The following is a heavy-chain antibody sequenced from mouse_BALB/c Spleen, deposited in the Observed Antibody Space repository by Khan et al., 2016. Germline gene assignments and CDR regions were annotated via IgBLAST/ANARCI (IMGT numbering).Heavy chain of an antibody. V-gene: IGHV1-54*01. D-gene: IGHD3-2*01. CDR1: GYAFTNYL. CDR3: ARGQLGLPEFAY. J-gene: IGHJ3*01. Sequence: QVQLQQSGAELVRPGTSVKVSCKASGYAFTNYLIEWVKQRPGQGLEWIGVINPGSGGTNYNEKFKGKATLTADKSSSTAYMQLSSLTSDDAAVYFCARGQLGLPEFAYWGQGTLVTVSA. CDR2: INPGSGGT.